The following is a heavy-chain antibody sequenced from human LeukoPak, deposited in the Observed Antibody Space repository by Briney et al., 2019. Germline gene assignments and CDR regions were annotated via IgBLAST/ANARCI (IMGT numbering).Heavy chain of an antibody. CDR2: IYHSGST. Sequence: TSETLSLTCTVSGGSISSGGYYWSWIRQPPGKGLEWIGYIYHSGSTYYNPSLKSRVTISVDRSKNQFSLKLSSVTAADTAVYYCARRPRTIFGVVPGAFDIWGQGTMVTVSS. J-gene: IGHJ3*02. CDR1: GGSISSGGYY. V-gene: IGHV4-30-2*01. CDR3: ARRPRTIFGVVPGAFDI. D-gene: IGHD3-3*01.